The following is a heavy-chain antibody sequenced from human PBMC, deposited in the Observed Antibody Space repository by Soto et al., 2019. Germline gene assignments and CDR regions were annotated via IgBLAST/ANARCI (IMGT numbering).Heavy chain of an antibody. CDR1: GGSISSSSYY. Sequence: QLQLQESGPGLVKPSETLSLTCTVSGGSISSSSYYWGWIRQPPGKGLEWIGSIYYSGSTYYNPSLKSRVTISVDTSKNQFSLKLSSVTAADTAVYYCARQVVAMYYFDYWGQGTLVTVSS. J-gene: IGHJ4*02. V-gene: IGHV4-39*01. CDR2: IYYSGST. D-gene: IGHD5-12*01. CDR3: ARQVVAMYYFDY.